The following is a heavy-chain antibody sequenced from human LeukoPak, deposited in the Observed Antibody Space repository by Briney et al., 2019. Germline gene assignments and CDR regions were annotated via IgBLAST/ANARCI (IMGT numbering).Heavy chain of an antibody. Sequence: GGSLRLSCAASGFTFSSYGMHWVRQAPGKGLEWVAVISYDGSNKYYADSVKGRFTISRDNSKNTLYLQMNSLRAEDTAVYYCAKDRSGSYFNFDYWGQGTLVTVSS. CDR3: AKDRSGSYFNFDY. V-gene: IGHV3-30*18. CDR1: GFTFSSYG. CDR2: ISYDGSNK. J-gene: IGHJ4*02. D-gene: IGHD1-26*01.